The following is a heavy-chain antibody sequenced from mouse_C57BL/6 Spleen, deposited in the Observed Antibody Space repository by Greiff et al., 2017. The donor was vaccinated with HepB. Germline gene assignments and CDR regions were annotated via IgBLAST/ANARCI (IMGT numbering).Heavy chain of an antibody. J-gene: IGHJ2*01. V-gene: IGHV1-19*01. CDR3: AKEGDSNYFDY. CDR2: INPYNGGT. CDR1: GYTFTDYY. D-gene: IGHD2-5*01. Sequence: VQLQQSGPVLVKPGASVKMSCKASGYTFTDYYMNWVKQSHGKSLEWIGVINPYNGGTSYNQKFKGKATLTVDKSSSTAYMELNSLTSEDSAVYYCAKEGDSNYFDYWGQGTTLTVSS.